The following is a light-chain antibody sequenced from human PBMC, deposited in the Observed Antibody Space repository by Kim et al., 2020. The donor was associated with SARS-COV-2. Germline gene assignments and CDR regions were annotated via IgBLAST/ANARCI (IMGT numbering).Light chain of an antibody. CDR1: QGISSY. J-gene: IGKJ3*01. Sequence: ASTGDRVTITCRASQGISSYLAWYQQKPGKAPKLLIYAASTLESGVPSRFSGSGSGTDFTLTISCLQSEDFATYYCQQYYSYPMTFGPGTKVDIK. CDR2: AAS. CDR3: QQYYSYPMT. V-gene: IGKV1-8*01.